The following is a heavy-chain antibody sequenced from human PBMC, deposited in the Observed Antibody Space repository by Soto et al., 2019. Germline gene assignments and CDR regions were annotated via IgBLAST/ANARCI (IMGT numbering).Heavy chain of an antibody. J-gene: IGHJ4*02. CDR2: IXXRXDXX. V-gene: IGHV3-23*01. CDR3: AKDKPGTTSFDY. CDR1: GFTISSNA. D-gene: IGHD1-1*01. Sequence: GGSLRPSCGASGFTISSNAMYWVRQAPGKGLEXVSGIXXRXDXXXYXXXXKGRSTISRDTSKNTLYLQLNTLRADDTAVYYCAKDKPGTTSFDYWGQGTMVTVSS.